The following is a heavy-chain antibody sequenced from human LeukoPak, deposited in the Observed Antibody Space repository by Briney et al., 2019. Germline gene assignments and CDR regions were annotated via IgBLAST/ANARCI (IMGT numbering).Heavy chain of an antibody. CDR3: ARDTYYSGSGSYSAYYYDGMDV. D-gene: IGHD3-10*01. CDR1: VYTFTSYA. V-gene: IGHV1-3*01. CDR2: MNAGNGNT. J-gene: IGHJ6*04. Sequence: EASETLSFTSSVYTFTSYAVHWVRHSPGQPLEWIRGMNAGNGNTKYSQKFPCRVTITRITSASTAYMDLRSLRSEDTGVYYSARDTYYSGSGSYSAYYYDGMDVWGKGATGTVSS.